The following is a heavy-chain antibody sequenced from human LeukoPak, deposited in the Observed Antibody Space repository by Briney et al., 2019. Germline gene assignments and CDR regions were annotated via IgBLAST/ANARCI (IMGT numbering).Heavy chain of an antibody. CDR3: AKDRVTMVRGVIIPI. CDR2: MSGSGGST. CDR1: GFTFSSDG. V-gene: IGHV3-23*01. Sequence: GGTLSLSCAASGFTFSSDGISCVRQAPGQGLECVSAMSGSGGSTYSTDSVKGRFTISRDNSKNKLYLHMNSLRADDTAVYYCAKDRVTMVRGVIIPIWGQGTLVTVSS. J-gene: IGHJ4*02. D-gene: IGHD3-10*01.